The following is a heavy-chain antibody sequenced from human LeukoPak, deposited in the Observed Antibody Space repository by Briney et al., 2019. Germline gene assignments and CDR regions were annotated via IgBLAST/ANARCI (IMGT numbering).Heavy chain of an antibody. D-gene: IGHD3-22*01. CDR3: AREGRDWERYYYDSSGYPSRNYYYYGMDV. J-gene: IGHJ6*02. Sequence: SVKVSCKASGGTFSSYAISWVRQDPGQGLEWMGGIIPIFGTANYAQKFQGRVTITADESTSTAYMELSSLRSEDTAVYYCAREGRDWERYYYDSSGYPSRNYYYYGMDVWGQGTTVTVSS. CDR1: GGTFSSYA. V-gene: IGHV1-69*13. CDR2: IIPIFGTA.